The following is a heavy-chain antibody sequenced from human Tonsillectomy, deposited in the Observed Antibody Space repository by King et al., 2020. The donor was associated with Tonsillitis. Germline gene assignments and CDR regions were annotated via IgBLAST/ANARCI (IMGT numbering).Heavy chain of an antibody. V-gene: IGHV4-34*01. D-gene: IGHD3-10*01. CDR3: ARGGDYYGSGTRPHPLGY. CDR2: INHSGST. Sequence: VQLQQWGAGLLKPSETLSLTCAAYGGSFSGYYWNWIRQPPGKGLEWIGEINHSGSTNYNPSLKSRVTISVDTSKNQFSLKLNSVTAADTAVYYCARGGDYYGSGTRPHPLGYWGQGTLVTVSS. J-gene: IGHJ4*02. CDR1: GGSFSGYY.